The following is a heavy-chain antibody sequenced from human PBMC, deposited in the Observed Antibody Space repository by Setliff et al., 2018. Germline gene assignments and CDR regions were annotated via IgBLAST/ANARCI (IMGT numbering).Heavy chain of an antibody. V-gene: IGHV1-24*01. CDR1: GYTLTELS. CDR2: FDPEDGET. J-gene: IGHJ4*02. Sequence: ASVKVSCKVCGYTLTELSMHWVRQAPGKGLEWMGGFDPEDGETIYAQKFQGRVTMTEDTSTDTAYMELSSLRSEDTAVYYCATSVSWIQLVLYPQGHPEPFDYWGQGTLVTVSS. D-gene: IGHD5-18*01. CDR3: ATSVSWIQLVLYPQGHPEPFDY.